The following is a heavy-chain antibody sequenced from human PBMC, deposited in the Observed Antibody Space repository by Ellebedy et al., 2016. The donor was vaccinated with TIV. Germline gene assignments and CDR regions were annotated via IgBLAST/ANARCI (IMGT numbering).Heavy chain of an antibody. CDR3: ARGPLVHCFGGACFSAAFDT. CDR1: GGSFNTYF. J-gene: IGHJ5*02. Sequence: MPSETLSLTCAISGGSFNTYFWSWIRQPPGKGLEWIGEINHSGSTNYNPSLRSRVTISIDTSKNQFSLNLSSVTAADTAVYFCARGPLVHCFGGACFSAAFDTWGQGALVTVSS. V-gene: IGHV4-34*01. D-gene: IGHD2-21*02. CDR2: INHSGST.